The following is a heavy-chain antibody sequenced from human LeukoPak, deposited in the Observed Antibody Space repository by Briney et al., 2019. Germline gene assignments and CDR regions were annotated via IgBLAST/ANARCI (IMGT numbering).Heavy chain of an antibody. CDR1: GFTFSSYA. J-gene: IGHJ4*02. V-gene: IGHV3-30*01. CDR2: ISYDGSNK. D-gene: IGHD6-13*01. CDR3: ARDPAGSSWHFDY. Sequence: GGSLRLSCAASGFTFSSYAMHWVRQAPGKGLEWVAVISYDGSNKYYADSVKGRFTISRDNSKNTLYLQMNSLRAEDTAVYYSARDPAGSSWHFDYWGQGTPVTVSS.